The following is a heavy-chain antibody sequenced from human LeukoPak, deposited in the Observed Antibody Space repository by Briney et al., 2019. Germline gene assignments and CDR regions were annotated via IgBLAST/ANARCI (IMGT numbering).Heavy chain of an antibody. V-gene: IGHV3-23*01. CDR2: LSGSGITT. D-gene: IGHD6-19*01. J-gene: IGHJ4*01. CDR1: GFTFSNSA. CDR3: AKGIYSSGWSYFDY. Sequence: QPGGSLRLSCAASGFTFSNSAMSWVRQAPGKGLEWVSTLSGSGITTYYADSVKGRFTISRDNSKNTLYLQMNSLRAEDTAVYYCAKGIYSSGWSYFDYWGHGTLVIVSS.